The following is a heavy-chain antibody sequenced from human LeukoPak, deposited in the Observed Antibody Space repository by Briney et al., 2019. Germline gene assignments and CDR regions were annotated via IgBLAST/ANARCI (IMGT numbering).Heavy chain of an antibody. V-gene: IGHV4-30-2*01. J-gene: IGHJ4*02. D-gene: IGHD3-10*01. CDR2: IYHSGST. CDR1: GGSISSGGYS. CDR3: ARVGTDYYGSGSYYLDY. Sequence: SETLSLTCAVSGGSISSGGYSWSWIRQPPGKGLEWIGYIYHSGSTYYNPSLKSRVTISVDRSKNQFSLKLSSVTAADTAVYYCARVGTDYYGSGSYYLDYWAREPWSPSPQ.